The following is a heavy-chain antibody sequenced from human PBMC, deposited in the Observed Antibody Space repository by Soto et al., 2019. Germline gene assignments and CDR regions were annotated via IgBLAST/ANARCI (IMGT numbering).Heavy chain of an antibody. D-gene: IGHD4-17*01. CDR2: IDPSGGDA. J-gene: IGHJ4*02. CDR3: AIAHNGDYPEFRY. CDR1: GYTFNTHY. V-gene: IGHV1-46*02. Sequence: ASVKVSCKASGYTFNTHYMHWVRQAPGQGLQWMGMIDPSGGDAGYAQNFQGRVTMTRDTSTNTAYMELRSLRSDDTAVYYCAIAHNGDYPEFRYWGQGTQVTVSS.